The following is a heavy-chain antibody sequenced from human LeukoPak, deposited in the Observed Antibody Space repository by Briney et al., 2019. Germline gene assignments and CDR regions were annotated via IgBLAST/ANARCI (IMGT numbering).Heavy chain of an antibody. CDR1: GFTFSSYG. CDR2: ISGSGGST. Sequence: GGSLRLSCAASGFTFSSYGMSWVRQAPGKGLEWVSAISGSGGSTYYADSVKGRFTISRDNSKNTLYLQMNSLRAEDTAVYYCARERCSGGSCYSNAFDIWGQGTMVTVSS. V-gene: IGHV3-23*01. J-gene: IGHJ3*02. CDR3: ARERCSGGSCYSNAFDI. D-gene: IGHD2-15*01.